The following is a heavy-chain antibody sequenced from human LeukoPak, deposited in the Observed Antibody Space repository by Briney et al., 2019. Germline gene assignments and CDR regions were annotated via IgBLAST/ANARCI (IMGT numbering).Heavy chain of an antibody. CDR2: TYYTGST. J-gene: IGHJ4*02. CDR1: GGSIRSGDYY. CDR3: AREGYYDSSGYSYYFDY. Sequence: SETLSLTCTVSGGSIRSGDYYWSWIRQPPGRGLEWIGYTYYTGSTNYSPSLESRVTTSIDTSKNQFSLKLSSVTAADTAVYYCAREGYYDSSGYSYYFDYWGQGTLVSVST. V-gene: IGHV4-30-4*01. D-gene: IGHD3-22*01.